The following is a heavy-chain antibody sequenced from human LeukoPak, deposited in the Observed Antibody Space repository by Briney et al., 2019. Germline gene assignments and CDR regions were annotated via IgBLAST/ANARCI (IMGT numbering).Heavy chain of an antibody. D-gene: IGHD4-23*01. CDR2: IQTSGST. CDR1: GVSISRYY. Sequence: SETLSLTCTVSGVSISRYYWSWIRQPAGKGLQWIGRIQTSGSTNYNPSLESRIIMSVDTSKNQFSLKLTSVTAADTAVYYCAGDHQDYGANSALWYWGQGTLVTVSS. CDR3: AGDHQDYGANSALWY. V-gene: IGHV4-4*07. J-gene: IGHJ4*02.